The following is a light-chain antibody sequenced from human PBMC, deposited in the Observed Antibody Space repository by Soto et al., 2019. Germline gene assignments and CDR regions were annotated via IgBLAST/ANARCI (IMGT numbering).Light chain of an antibody. CDR2: VAS. Sequence: EIVMTQSPATLSVSPGERATLSCRASQSVSSNLAWYQQKPGQAPRLLIYVASSRATGIPDRFSGSGSGTDFTLTISSLEPEDSAVYYCQQYGSSPITFGQGTRLEIK. CDR3: QQYGSSPIT. CDR1: QSVSSN. V-gene: IGKV3-20*01. J-gene: IGKJ5*01.